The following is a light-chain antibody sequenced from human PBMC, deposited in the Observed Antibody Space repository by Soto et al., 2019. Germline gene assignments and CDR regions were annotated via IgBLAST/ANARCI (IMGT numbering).Light chain of an antibody. CDR2: AVT. CDR3: CSYTSSTTYV. V-gene: IGLV2-14*01. J-gene: IGLJ1*01. Sequence: QSALTQPASVSGSPGQSITISCTGTSSDIGGYNYVSWYQQHPGKAPKLLIYAVTSRASGVSFRFSGSKSGNTASLTISGLQAEDEADYYCCSYTSSTTYVFGPGTKLTVL. CDR1: SSDIGGYNY.